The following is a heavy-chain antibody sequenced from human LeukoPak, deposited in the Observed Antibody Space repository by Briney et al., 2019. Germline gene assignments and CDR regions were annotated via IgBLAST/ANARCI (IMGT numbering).Heavy chain of an antibody. CDR3: AKETNTIFGDTGSAFDI. CDR2: ISGSGGST. Sequence: PGGSLRLSCAASGFTFSSYGMSWVRQAPGKGLEWVSAISGSGGSTYYADSVKGRFTISRDNSKNTLYLQMNSLRAEDTAVYYCAKETNTIFGDTGSAFDIWGQGTMVTVSS. V-gene: IGHV3-23*01. CDR1: GFTFSSYG. J-gene: IGHJ3*02. D-gene: IGHD3-3*01.